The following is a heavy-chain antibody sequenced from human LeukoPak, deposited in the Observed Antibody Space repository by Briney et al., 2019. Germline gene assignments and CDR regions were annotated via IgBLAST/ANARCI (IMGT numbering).Heavy chain of an antibody. CDR1: GVKFRDYY. D-gene: IGHD6-19*01. J-gene: IGHJ5*02. CDR3: ARGGWSRGWFDP. Sequence: GGSLRLSCAASGVKFRDYYMSWSRQAPGKGLEGISYITMSGSVIQYSSSVKRRFTTSRDNARNSLYLQMNSLRADDTAVYYCARGGWSRGWFDPWGQGTLVTVSS. V-gene: IGHV3-11*01. CDR2: ITMSGSVI.